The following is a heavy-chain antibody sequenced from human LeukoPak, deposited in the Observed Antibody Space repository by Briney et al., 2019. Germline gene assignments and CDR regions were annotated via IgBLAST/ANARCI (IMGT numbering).Heavy chain of an antibody. CDR1: GFTFSSYA. CDR3: ARDGHPQVYYYYGMDV. CDR2: ISGSGGST. Sequence: GGSLRLSCAASGFTFSSYAMSWVRQAPGKGLEWVSAISGSGGSTYYADSVKGRLTISRDNSKNTLYLQMNSLRAEDTAVYYCARDGHPQVYYYYGMDVWGQGTTVTVSS. J-gene: IGHJ6*02. V-gene: IGHV3-23*01.